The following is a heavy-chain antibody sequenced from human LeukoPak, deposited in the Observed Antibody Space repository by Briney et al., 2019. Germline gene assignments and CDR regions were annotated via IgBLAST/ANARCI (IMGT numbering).Heavy chain of an antibody. D-gene: IGHD6-13*01. CDR1: GYTFTSYY. CDR3: ARDRGWQQLGHYYYMDV. J-gene: IGHJ6*03. V-gene: IGHV1-46*01. Sequence: ASVKVSCKASGYTFTSYYMHWVRQAPGQGLEWMGIINPSGGSTSYAQKFQGRVTMTRDMSTSTVYMELSSLRSEDTAVYYCARDRGWQQLGHYYYMDVWGKGTTVTVSS. CDR2: INPSGGST.